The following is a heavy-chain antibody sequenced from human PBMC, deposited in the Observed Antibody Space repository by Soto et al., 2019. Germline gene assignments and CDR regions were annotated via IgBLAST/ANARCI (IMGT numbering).Heavy chain of an antibody. V-gene: IGHV3-23*01. CDR1: GFTFTTYS. Sequence: PGGSVRRSCAASGFTFTTYSMCWVRQAPGKGLEWVSSISVSGDRTFYADSVKGRFTISRDNRRNTLHLQMNSLRAEDTAVYYCVKDGDSISSNKPLYYWGQGTLVTVS. D-gene: IGHD2-2*01. CDR2: ISVSGDRT. J-gene: IGHJ4*02. CDR3: VKDGDSISSNKPLYY.